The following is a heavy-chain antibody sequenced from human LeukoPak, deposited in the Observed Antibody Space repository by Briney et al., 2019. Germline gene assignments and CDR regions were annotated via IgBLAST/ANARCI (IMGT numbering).Heavy chain of an antibody. Sequence: PSETLSLTCAVYGGSFSGYYWSWIRQPPGKGLEWIGEINHSGSTNYNPSLKSRVTISVDTSKNQFSLKLSSVTAADTAVYYCARQFTMIVVVENWFDPWGQGTLVTVSS. J-gene: IGHJ5*02. D-gene: IGHD3-22*01. CDR3: ARQFTMIVVVENWFDP. V-gene: IGHV4-34*01. CDR2: INHSGST. CDR1: GGSFSGYY.